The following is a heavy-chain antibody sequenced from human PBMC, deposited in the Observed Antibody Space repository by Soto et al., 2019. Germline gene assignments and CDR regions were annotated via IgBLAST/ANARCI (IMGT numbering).Heavy chain of an antibody. J-gene: IGHJ4*02. CDR3: ARAPLRRAAYYFDY. Sequence: SETLSLTCAVYGGSFSGYYWSWIRQPPGKGLEWIGEINHSGSTNYNPSLKSRVTISVDTSKNQFSLKLSSVTAADTAVYYCARAPLRRAAYYFDYWGQGTLVTVSS. CDR1: GGSFSGYY. CDR2: INHSGST. V-gene: IGHV4-34*01.